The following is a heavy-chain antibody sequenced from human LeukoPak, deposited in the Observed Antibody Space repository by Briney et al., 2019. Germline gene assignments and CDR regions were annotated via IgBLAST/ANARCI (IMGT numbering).Heavy chain of an antibody. CDR2: IYTSGST. Sequence: PSETLSLTCTVSGGSISSYYWSWIRQPPGKGLEWIGYIYTSGSTNYNPSLKSRVTISVDTSKNQFSLKLSSVTAADTAVYYCARHRPVDTAMVDLWGQGTLVTVSS. J-gene: IGHJ4*02. CDR3: ARHRPVDTAMVDL. D-gene: IGHD5-18*01. CDR1: GGSISSYY. V-gene: IGHV4-4*09.